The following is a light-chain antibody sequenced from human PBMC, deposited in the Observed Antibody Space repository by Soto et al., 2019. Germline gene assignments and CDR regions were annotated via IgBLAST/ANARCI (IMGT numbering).Light chain of an antibody. CDR2: GNS. CDR3: QSYDSSLSGSV. J-gene: IGLJ2*01. CDR1: SFNIWAGYD. V-gene: IGLV1-40*01. Sequence: QSVLTQPPSVSGAPGQRVTISCTGSSFNIWAGYDVHWYQQLPGTAPKLLIYGNSNRPSGVPDRFSGSKSGTSASLAITGLQAEDEADYYCQSYDSSLSGSVFGGGTKLTVL.